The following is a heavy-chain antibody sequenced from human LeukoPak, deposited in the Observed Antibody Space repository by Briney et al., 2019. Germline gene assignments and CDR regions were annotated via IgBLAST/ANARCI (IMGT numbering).Heavy chain of an antibody. Sequence: GASVKVPCKASGGTFSSYAISWVRQAPGQGLEWMGGIIPIFGTANYAQKFQGRVTITADESTSTAYMELSSLRSEDTAVYYCARVGSSSPPNLPYYYYGMDVWGQGTTVTVSS. CDR3: ARVGSSSPPNLPYYYYGMDV. CDR1: GGTFSSYA. J-gene: IGHJ6*02. D-gene: IGHD6-6*01. V-gene: IGHV1-69*13. CDR2: IIPIFGTA.